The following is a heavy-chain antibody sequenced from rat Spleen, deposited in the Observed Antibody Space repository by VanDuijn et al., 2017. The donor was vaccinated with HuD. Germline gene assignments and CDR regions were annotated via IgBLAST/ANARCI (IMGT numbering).Heavy chain of an antibody. D-gene: IGHD1-11*01. CDR3: ARHGVNYGAYNWFAY. J-gene: IGHJ3*01. V-gene: IGHV5-22*01. CDR2: MIYEGITT. Sequence: EVQLVESGGGLVQPGGSLKLSCAASGFSFSDYYMAWVRQAPKKGLDWVASMIYEGITTYYGDSWKGRFTISRDNAKSTLYLQINSLRSEDTATYYCARHGVNYGAYNWFAYWGQGTLVTVSS. CDR1: GFSFSDYY.